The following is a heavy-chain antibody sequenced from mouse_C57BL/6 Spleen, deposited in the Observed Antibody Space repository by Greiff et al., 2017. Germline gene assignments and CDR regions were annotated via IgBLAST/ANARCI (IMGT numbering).Heavy chain of an antibody. J-gene: IGHJ3*01. CDR3: ARSMTTVVEPPFAY. Sequence: VKLQQPGAELVMPGASVKLSCKASGYTFTSYWMHWVKQRPGQGLEWIGEIDPSDSYTNYNQKFKGKSTLTVDKSSSTAYMQLSSLTSEDSAVYYCARSMTTVVEPPFAYWGQGTLVTVSA. V-gene: IGHV1-69*01. D-gene: IGHD1-1*01. CDR1: GYTFTSYW. CDR2: IDPSDSYT.